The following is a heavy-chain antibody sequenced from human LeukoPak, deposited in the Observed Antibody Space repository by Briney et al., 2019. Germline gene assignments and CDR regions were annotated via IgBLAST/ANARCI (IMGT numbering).Heavy chain of an antibody. CDR2: IYHSGDT. Sequence: PSETLSLTCAVSGGSIHSGGYSWTWIRQPPGKGLEWIGYIYHSGDTYYNSALTSRVTISLDTSKNQFSLKLSSVTAADTAVYYCARVPRESSSWLYYFDYWGQGTLVTVSS. V-gene: IGHV4-30-2*01. J-gene: IGHJ4*02. CDR3: ARVPRESSSWLYYFDY. CDR1: GGSIHSGGYS. D-gene: IGHD6-13*01.